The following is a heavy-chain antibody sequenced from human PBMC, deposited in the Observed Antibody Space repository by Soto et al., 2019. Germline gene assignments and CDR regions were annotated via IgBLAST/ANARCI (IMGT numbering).Heavy chain of an antibody. CDR3: AKDLTRQLAYWLDP. J-gene: IGHJ5*02. D-gene: IGHD6-6*01. V-gene: IGHV1-2*02. CDR1: GFSFTGYY. Sequence: ASVKVSCKASGFSFTGYYIHWLRQAPGQGLEWMGWINAHSGGTEYAQKFQGRVTLTRDTSISTAYMTLSSLRSDDTAIYYCAKDLTRQLAYWLDPWGQGTQVTVS. CDR2: INAHSGGT.